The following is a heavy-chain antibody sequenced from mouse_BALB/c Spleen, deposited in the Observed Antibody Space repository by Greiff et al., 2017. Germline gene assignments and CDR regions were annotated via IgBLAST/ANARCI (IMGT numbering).Heavy chain of an antibody. CDR2: INPSTGYT. D-gene: IGHD1-1*02. CDR1: GYTFTSYW. V-gene: IGHV1-7*01. CDR3: ARRGGSPWFAY. J-gene: IGHJ3*01. Sequence: QVQLQQSGAELAKPGASVKMSCKASGYTFTSYWTHWVKQRPGQGLEWIGYINPSTGYTEYNQKFKDKATLTADKSSSTAYMQLSSLTSEDSAVYYCARRGGSPWFAYWGQGTLVTVSA.